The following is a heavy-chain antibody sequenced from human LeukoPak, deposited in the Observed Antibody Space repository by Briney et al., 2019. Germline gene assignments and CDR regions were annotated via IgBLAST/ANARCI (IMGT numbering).Heavy chain of an antibody. J-gene: IGHJ4*02. Sequence: GRSLRLSCAASGFTFSNYGMHWVRQAPGKGLEWVSFIRYDGSNKYYADSVKGRFTISRDNSKNTLYLQMSSLRPEDTAVYYCAKMAGSGSYSFFSQYYFDYWGQGTLVTVSS. D-gene: IGHD3-10*01. CDR3: AKMAGSGSYSFFSQYYFDY. V-gene: IGHV3-30*02. CDR1: GFTFSNYG. CDR2: IRYDGSNK.